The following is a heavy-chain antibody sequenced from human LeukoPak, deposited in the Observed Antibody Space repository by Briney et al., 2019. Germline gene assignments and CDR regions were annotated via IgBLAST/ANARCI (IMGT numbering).Heavy chain of an antibody. CDR2: IRYDGSNK. J-gene: IGHJ6*02. CDR1: GFTFSSYG. V-gene: IGHV3-30*02. CDR3: AKDGARGSGITRYGMDV. D-gene: IGHD3-10*01. Sequence: PGGSLRLSCAASGFTFSSYGMHWVRQAPGKGLGWVAFIRYDGSNKYYADSVKGRFTISRDNSKNTLYLQMNSLRAEDTAVYYCAKDGARGSGITRYGMDVWGQGTTVTVSS.